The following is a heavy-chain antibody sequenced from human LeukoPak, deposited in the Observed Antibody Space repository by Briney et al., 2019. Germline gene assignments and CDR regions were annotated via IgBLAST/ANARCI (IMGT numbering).Heavy chain of an antibody. D-gene: IGHD2-2*01. CDR1: GGSISSGGYY. CDR2: IYHSGST. V-gene: IGHV4-30-2*01. Sequence: PSETLSLTCTVSGGSISSGGYYWSWIRQPPGKGLEWFGYIYHSGSTYYNPSLKSRVTISVDRSKNQFSLKLSSVTAADTAVYYCARDERRIVVVPAARGAFDIWGQGTMVTVSS. CDR3: ARDERRIVVVPAARGAFDI. J-gene: IGHJ3*02.